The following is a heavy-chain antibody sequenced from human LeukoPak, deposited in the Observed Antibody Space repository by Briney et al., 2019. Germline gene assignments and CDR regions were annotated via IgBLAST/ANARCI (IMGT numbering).Heavy chain of an antibody. CDR3: ARGSTTGTTSYFDP. J-gene: IGHJ5*02. V-gene: IGHV4-38-2*02. Sequence: SETLSLTCTVSGFSISSGYYWGWFRQPPGKGLEWIGSIYHSGSTYYNLSFKSRVTISLNTSKNYFSLKLNSVTAADTAVYYCARGSTTGTTSYFDPWGQGTLVTVSS. D-gene: IGHD1-1*01. CDR1: GFSISSGYY. CDR2: IYHSGST.